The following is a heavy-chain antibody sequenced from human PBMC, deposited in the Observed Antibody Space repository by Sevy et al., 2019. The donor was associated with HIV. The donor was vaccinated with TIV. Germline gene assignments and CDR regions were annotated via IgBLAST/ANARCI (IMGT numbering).Heavy chain of an antibody. Sequence: SETLSLTCTVSGGSVSSSLYSWRWVRQSPGKGLEWIGSIYAYSGRTFYNPSVKSRVTISVDTPNNQFSLKLTSVTAADTAVYYCARKGNGYNQYFFDYWGQGTLVTVSS. CDR2: IYAYSGRT. D-gene: IGHD5-12*01. CDR3: ARKGNGYNQYFFDY. V-gene: IGHV4-39*01. J-gene: IGHJ4*02. CDR1: GGSVSSSLYS.